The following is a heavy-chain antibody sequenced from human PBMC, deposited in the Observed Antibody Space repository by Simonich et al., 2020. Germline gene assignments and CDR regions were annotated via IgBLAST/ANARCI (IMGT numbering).Heavy chain of an antibody. V-gene: IGHV1-2*02. CDR3: ARVSGGTAMVTSTFDI. J-gene: IGHJ3*02. Sequence: QVQLVQSGAEVKKPGASVKVSCKASGYTFTGYYMHWVRQAPGQGPDVRVWTNPNSGATNYAQKFQGRVTMTRDTYISTAYMELSRLRSDDTAVYYCARVSGGTAMVTSTFDIWGQGTMVTVSS. CDR2: TNPNSGAT. CDR1: GYTFTGYY. D-gene: IGHD5-18*01.